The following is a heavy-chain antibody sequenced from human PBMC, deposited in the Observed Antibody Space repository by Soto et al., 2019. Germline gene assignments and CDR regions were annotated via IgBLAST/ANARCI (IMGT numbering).Heavy chain of an antibody. CDR1: GFHFSTYA. D-gene: IGHD3-22*01. Sequence: EVRLLESGGGLVQPGGSLRLSCAASGFHFSTYAMSWVRQAPGKGLEWVSVIGGTGGSMQYADSVKGRFTISRDDSRNTLYLQMDSLRAEDTAIYYCAKDTFSSGRELDAWGQGTTVIVSS. J-gene: IGHJ6*02. CDR3: AKDTFSSGRELDA. CDR2: IGGTGGSM. V-gene: IGHV3-23*01.